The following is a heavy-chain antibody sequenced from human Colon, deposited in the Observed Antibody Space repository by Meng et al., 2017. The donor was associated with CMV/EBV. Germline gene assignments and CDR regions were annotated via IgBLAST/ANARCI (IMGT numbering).Heavy chain of an antibody. CDR1: GGTFSTYT. V-gene: IGHV1-69*08. Sequence: SVKVSCKASGGTFSTYTITWVRQAPGQGLEWMGRIIPILNRPDYAQSFQGRVSITADKSTSTAYMELSSLRSEDTAVYYCARDHLGFDIWGQGTMVTVSS. D-gene: IGHD7-27*01. J-gene: IGHJ3*02. CDR2: IIPILNRP. CDR3: ARDHLGFDI.